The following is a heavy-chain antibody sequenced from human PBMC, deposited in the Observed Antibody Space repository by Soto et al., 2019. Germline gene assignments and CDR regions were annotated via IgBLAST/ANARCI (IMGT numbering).Heavy chain of an antibody. D-gene: IGHD3-3*01. Sequence: QGQLVQSGGGFVKPGGSLRLSCAASGFTFSDSYRTWIRQAPGKGLEWVAYISSNGDTIYYADSLKGRITISRDNAENSLYLQMNSLRAEDTAVYYCAREPHGFLESSSVFGLDIWGQGTVVTVSS. CDR2: ISSNGDTI. V-gene: IGHV3-11*01. CDR3: AREPHGFLESSSVFGLDI. J-gene: IGHJ3*02. CDR1: GFTFSDSY.